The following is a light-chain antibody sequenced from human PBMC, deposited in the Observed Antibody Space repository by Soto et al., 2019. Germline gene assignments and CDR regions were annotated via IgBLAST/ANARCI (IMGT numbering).Light chain of an antibody. Sequence: QSALTQPASVSGSPGQSITISCTGTSSDVGSYNLVSWYQQHPGKAPKLMIYEGSKRPSGVSNRFSGSKSGNTASLTISGLQAEDEADYYCCSYAGSSTCPGVVFGGGTKLTVL. CDR1: SSDVGSYNL. CDR2: EGS. J-gene: IGLJ2*01. CDR3: CSYAGSSTCPGVV. V-gene: IGLV2-23*01.